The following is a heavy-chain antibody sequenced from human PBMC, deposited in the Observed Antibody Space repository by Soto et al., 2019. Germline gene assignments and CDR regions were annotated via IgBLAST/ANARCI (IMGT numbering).Heavy chain of an antibody. V-gene: IGHV1-46*01. D-gene: IGHD3-22*01. CDR2: INPRGGST. CDR1: GYTFISYY. CDR3: AREGYYDSSGSRYWYFDL. J-gene: IGHJ2*01. Sequence: QVQLVQSGAEVKKPGASVKVSCKASGYTFISYYMNWVRQAPGQGLEWMGIINPRGGSTSYAQSFQGRVTMTRDTSTSTVYMELSSLRSEDTAVYYCAREGYYDSSGSRYWYFDLWGRGTLVTVSS.